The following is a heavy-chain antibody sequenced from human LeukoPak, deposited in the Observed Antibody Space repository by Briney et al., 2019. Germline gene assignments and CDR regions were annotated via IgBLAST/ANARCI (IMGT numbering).Heavy chain of an antibody. D-gene: IGHD4-11*01. Sequence: GESLKISCKGSGYSFTSYWIGWVRQMPGKGLEWMGIIYPGDSDSRYSPSFQGQVTISADKSISTAYLQWSSLKASDTAMYYCARHGQYSNYYYYGMDVWGQGTTVTVSS. CDR2: IYPGDSDS. CDR1: GYSFTSYW. V-gene: IGHV5-51*01. CDR3: ARHGQYSNYYYYGMDV. J-gene: IGHJ6*02.